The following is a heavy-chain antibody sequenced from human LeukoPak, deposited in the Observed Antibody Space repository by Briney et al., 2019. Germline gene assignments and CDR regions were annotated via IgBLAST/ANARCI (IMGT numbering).Heavy chain of an antibody. CDR1: GYTFTSYD. J-gene: IGHJ6*03. Sequence: ASVKVSCKASGYTFTSYDINWVRQATGQGVEWMGWMNPNSGNTGYGQNFQDRVTMTRNTSISTVYMELSSLRSEDTAVYYCARGYLDYYYYYMDVWGKGTTVTISS. D-gene: IGHD2-8*01. V-gene: IGHV1-8*01. CDR3: ARGYLDYYYYYMDV. CDR2: MNPNSGNT.